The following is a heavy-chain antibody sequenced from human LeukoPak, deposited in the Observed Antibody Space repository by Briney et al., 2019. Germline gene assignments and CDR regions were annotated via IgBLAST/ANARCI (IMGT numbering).Heavy chain of an antibody. V-gene: IGHV5-51*01. Sequence: GESLKISCKASGYSFTSYWIGWVRHLPGKGLEWMGIIDPSDSETRYTPSFQGQVTISVDKSLTTAYLQWNSLKASDTAMYYCARQTAMGRSGDYWGQGTLVTVSS. CDR2: IDPSDSET. J-gene: IGHJ4*02. CDR1: GYSFTSYW. D-gene: IGHD7-27*01. CDR3: ARQTAMGRSGDY.